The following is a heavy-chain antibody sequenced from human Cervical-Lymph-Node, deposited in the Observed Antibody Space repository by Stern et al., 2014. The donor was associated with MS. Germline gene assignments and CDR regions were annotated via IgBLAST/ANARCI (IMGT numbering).Heavy chain of an antibody. CDR2: MSYSGSS. J-gene: IGHJ5*02. CDR1: GGSISSFY. CDR3: ARERPLSQLLRFDP. Sequence: QLQLQESGPGLVKPSETLSLTCTVSGGSISSFYWSWIRQPPGKGLEWIGYMSYSGSSNYNPSLKNRVTISVDTSKNQFSLKLSSVTAADTAVYYCARERPLSQLLRFDPWGQGTLVTVSS. D-gene: IGHD2-2*01. V-gene: IGHV4-59*01.